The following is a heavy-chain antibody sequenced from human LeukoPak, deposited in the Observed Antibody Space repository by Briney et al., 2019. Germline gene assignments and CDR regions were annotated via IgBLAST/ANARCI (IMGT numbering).Heavy chain of an antibody. CDR1: GFTFSSYA. D-gene: IGHD3-22*01. J-gene: IGHJ3*02. Sequence: GGSLRLSCAASGFTFSSYAMSWVRQAPGKGLEWVSSISSSSSYIYYADSVKGRFTISRDNSKNTLYLQMNSLRAEDTAVYYCAKVITMIVVVIPNAFDIWGQGTMVTVSS. CDR3: AKVITMIVVVIPNAFDI. V-gene: IGHV3-23*01. CDR2: ISSSSSYI.